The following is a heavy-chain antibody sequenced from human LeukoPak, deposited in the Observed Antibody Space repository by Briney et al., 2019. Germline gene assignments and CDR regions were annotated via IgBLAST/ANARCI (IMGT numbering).Heavy chain of an antibody. J-gene: IGHJ4*02. CDR3: ARVSGGVRGDFDY. CDR1: GGSISSYY. D-gene: IGHD2-8*02. Sequence: SETLSLTCTVSGGSISSYYWSWIRQPPGKGLEWIGYIYYSGSTNYNPSLKSRVTISVDTSKNQFSLKLSSVTAADTAVYYCARVSGGVRGDFDYWGQGTLVTVS. CDR2: IYYSGST. V-gene: IGHV4-59*12.